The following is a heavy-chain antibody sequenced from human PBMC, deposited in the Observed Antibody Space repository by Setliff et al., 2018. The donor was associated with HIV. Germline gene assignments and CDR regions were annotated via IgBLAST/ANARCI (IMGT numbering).Heavy chain of an antibody. CDR1: GVSISAYF. D-gene: IGHD5-18*01. V-gene: IGHV4-59*08. CDR3: ARRIQN. J-gene: IGHJ4*02. CDR2: IDNSGNT. Sequence: PSETLSLTCAVSGVSISAYFWSWIRRSPEKGLEWIGYIDNSGNTNYSPSLKSRITISLDTSMTQFSLNLTSVPAADTAVYYCARRIQNWGQGTLVTAST.